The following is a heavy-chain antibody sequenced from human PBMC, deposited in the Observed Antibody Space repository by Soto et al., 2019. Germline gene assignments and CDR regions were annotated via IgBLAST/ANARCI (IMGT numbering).Heavy chain of an antibody. J-gene: IGHJ4*02. Sequence: QVQLVESGGGVVQPGRSLRLSCAASGFTFSSYALHWVRQAPGKGLEWVALISYDGSNKYYADSVKGRFTISRDNSKNTLYLQMNSLRAEDTAVYYCARDKSDLRFLEWSYYFDYWGQGTLVTVSS. CDR1: GFTFSSYA. CDR3: ARDKSDLRFLEWSYYFDY. V-gene: IGHV3-30-3*01. CDR2: ISYDGSNK. D-gene: IGHD3-3*01.